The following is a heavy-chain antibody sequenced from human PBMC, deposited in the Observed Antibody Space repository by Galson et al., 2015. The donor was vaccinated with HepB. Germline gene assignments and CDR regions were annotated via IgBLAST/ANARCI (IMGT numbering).Heavy chain of an antibody. CDR3: AKATGLDY. D-gene: IGHD5-12*01. CDR2: IKQDGSEK. J-gene: IGHJ4*02. CDR1: GFTFSSCW. V-gene: IGHV3-7*01. Sequence: SLRLSCAASGFTFSSCWMSWVRQAPGKGLEWVANIKQDGSEKYYVDSVKGRFTISRDNAKNSLCLQMNSLRAEDTAVYYCAKATGLDYWGQGTLVTVSS.